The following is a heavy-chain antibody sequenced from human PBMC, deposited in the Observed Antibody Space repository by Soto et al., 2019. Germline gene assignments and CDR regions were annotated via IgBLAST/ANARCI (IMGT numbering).Heavy chain of an antibody. CDR2: INHSGST. J-gene: IGHJ3*02. CDR1: GGSFSGYY. V-gene: IGHV4-34*01. CDR3: ARVPSLRFHLGNDAFDI. D-gene: IGHD4-17*01. Sequence: SETLSLTCAVYGGSFSGYYWSWIRQPPGKGLEWIGEINHSGSTNYNPSLKSRVNISVDTSKNHFSLKLSSVTAADTAVYYCARVPSLRFHLGNDAFDIWGQGTMVTVSS.